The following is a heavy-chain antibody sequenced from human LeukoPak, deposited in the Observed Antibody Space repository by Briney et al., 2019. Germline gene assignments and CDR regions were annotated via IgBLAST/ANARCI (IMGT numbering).Heavy chain of an antibody. CDR1: GFTFSIFG. CDR2: ISNGGDNT. V-gene: IGHV3-23*01. CDR3: AKGSPLWFGELLTRSMGYYYYYMDV. J-gene: IGHJ6*03. Sequence: GGSLRLSCAASGFTFSIFGMSWVRQAPGKGLEWVSGISNGGDNTYYADSVKGRFTISRDNSKNTLYLQMNSLRAEDTAVYYCAKGSPLWFGELLTRSMGYYYYYMDVWGKGTTVTVSS. D-gene: IGHD3-10*01.